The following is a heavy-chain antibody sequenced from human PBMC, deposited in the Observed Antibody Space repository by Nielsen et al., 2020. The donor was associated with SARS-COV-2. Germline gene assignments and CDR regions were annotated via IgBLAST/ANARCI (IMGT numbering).Heavy chain of an antibody. D-gene: IGHD2-15*01. CDR1: GFTFDDYA. V-gene: IGHV3-43*02. CDR2: ISGDGGST. CDR3: AKSLGYCSGGSCYYYGMDV. J-gene: IGHJ6*02. Sequence: GESLKISCAASGFTFDDYAMHWVRQAPGKGLEWVSLISGDGGSTYYADSVKGRFTVSRDNSKNSLYLQMNSLRTEDTALYYCAKSLGYCSGGSCYYYGMDVWGQGTTVTVSS.